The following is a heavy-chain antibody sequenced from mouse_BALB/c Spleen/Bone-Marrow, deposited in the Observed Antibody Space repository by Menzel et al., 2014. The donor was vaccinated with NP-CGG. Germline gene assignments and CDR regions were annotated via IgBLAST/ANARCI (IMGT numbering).Heavy chain of an antibody. CDR2: ISTYNGNT. CDR1: GYTFTDYA. J-gene: IGHJ1*01. V-gene: IGHV1-67*01. CDR3: ARSYYGSSWYFDV. D-gene: IGHD1-1*01. Sequence: VQLQQSGPELVRPGVSVKISCKGSGYTFTDYAMHWVKQSHAKSLEWIGAISTYNGNTNYNQKFKGKATMTVDKSSSTAYMELARLTSEDSAIYYCARSYYGSSWYFDVWGAGTTVTVSS.